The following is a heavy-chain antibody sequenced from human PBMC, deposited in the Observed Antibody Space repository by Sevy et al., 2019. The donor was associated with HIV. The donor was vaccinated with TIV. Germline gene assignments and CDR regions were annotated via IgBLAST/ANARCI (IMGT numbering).Heavy chain of an antibody. CDR2: IYQSGST. D-gene: IGHD3-22*01. J-gene: IGHJ4*02. CDR3: ARDYYDSIGHDY. CDR1: GYSISSGYY. Sequence: SETLSLTCAVSGYSISSGYYWGWIRQPPGKGLEWIGSIYQSGSTYYNPSLKSRVTISVDTSKNQFSLKLSSVTAADTAVYYCARDYYDSIGHDYWGQGTLVTVSS. V-gene: IGHV4-38-2*02.